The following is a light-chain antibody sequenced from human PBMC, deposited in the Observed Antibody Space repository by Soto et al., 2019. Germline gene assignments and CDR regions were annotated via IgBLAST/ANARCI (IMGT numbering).Light chain of an antibody. J-gene: IGKJ5*01. Sequence: DIQSTRYTTSVSASVVDIVTITCRASQDVGKWLAWYQQKPGKAPTLLIHGASSLQSGVPSRYSGSGSGTDFTLTISSLQPEDFATYYCQQANSFPIPFGQGTRPEIK. CDR1: QDVGKW. CDR3: QQANSFPIP. V-gene: IGKV1-12*01. CDR2: GAS.